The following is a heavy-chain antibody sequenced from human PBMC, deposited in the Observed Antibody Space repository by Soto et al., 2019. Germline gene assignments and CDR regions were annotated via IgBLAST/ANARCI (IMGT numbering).Heavy chain of an antibody. CDR1: GYNFTRYT. CDR3: ARGIATGQLDP. Sequence: VKFSCKAYGYNFTRYTMTWVRQAPGQRLEWMGWINPDNGNTKASQKFQDRVIITRDTSASTAYMDLSSLRAEDTAVYYCARGIATGQLDPWGQGTTVTV. J-gene: IGHJ5*02. D-gene: IGHD2-15*01. V-gene: IGHV1-3*01. CDR2: INPDNGNT.